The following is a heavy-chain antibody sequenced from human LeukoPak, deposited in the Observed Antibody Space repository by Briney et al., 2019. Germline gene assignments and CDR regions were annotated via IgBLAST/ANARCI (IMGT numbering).Heavy chain of an antibody. CDR3: ARKATITGPFDY. J-gene: IGHJ4*02. Sequence: GSSVKVSCKASGGTFSSYAISWVRQAPGQGLEWMGGIIPIFGTANYAQKFQGRVTITADESTSTAYMELSSLRFEDTAVYYCARKATITGPFDYWGQGTLVTVSS. CDR2: IIPIFGTA. D-gene: IGHD5-24*01. CDR1: GGTFSSYA. V-gene: IGHV1-69*01.